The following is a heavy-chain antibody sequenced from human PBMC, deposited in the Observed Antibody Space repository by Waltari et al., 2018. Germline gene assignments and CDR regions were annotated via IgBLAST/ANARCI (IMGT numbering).Heavy chain of an antibody. CDR1: GGTFSSYT. Sequence: QVQLVQSGAEVKKPGSSVKVSCKASGGTFSSYTISWVRQAHGQGLEWMGRISPILGIANYAQKFQGRVTITADKSTSTAYMELSSLRSEDTAVYYCARARGMYYYDSSGYLDYWGQGTLVTVSS. V-gene: IGHV1-69*02. J-gene: IGHJ4*02. CDR3: ARARGMYYYDSSGYLDY. D-gene: IGHD3-22*01. CDR2: ISPILGIA.